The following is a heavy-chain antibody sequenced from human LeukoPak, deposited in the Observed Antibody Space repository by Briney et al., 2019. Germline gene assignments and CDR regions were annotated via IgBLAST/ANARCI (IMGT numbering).Heavy chain of an antibody. Sequence: GGSLRLSCAASGFTFSRYSMNWVRQAPGKGLEWVSSMSVSSGLIYYADSVKGRFTVSRDNAKNSLYLQMNSLRAEDTAVYYCAREFECSSSGAGSWGQGTLVTVSS. CDR3: AREFECSSSGAGS. CDR2: MSVSSGLI. D-gene: IGHD6-6*01. V-gene: IGHV3-21*01. J-gene: IGHJ5*02. CDR1: GFTFSRYS.